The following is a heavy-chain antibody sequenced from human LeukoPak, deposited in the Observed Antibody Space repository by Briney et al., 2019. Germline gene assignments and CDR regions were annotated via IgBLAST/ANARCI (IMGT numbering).Heavy chain of an antibody. J-gene: IGHJ4*02. CDR3: ARLVARWNAFDY. D-gene: IGHD1-1*01. Sequence: SQTLSLTCAISGDTFSSNSAAWNWIRQSPSRGLEWLVRTYYRSKWYNDYAVSVKSRITINPDTSKNQFSLQLNSVTPEDTAVYYCARLVARWNAFDYWGQGTLVTVSS. V-gene: IGHV6-1*01. CDR2: TYYRSKWYN. CDR1: GDTFSSNSAA.